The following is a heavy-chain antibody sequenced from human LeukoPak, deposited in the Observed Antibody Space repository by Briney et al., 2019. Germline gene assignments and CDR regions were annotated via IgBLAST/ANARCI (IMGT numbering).Heavy chain of an antibody. V-gene: IGHV3-21*01. CDR2: ISSGSGHI. J-gene: IGHJ3*02. CDR1: GFTFNTYS. D-gene: IGHD2-2*01. Sequence: GGPLRLSCAASGFTFNTYSITWVRQARGKGLEWVSSISSGSGHIYYADSLEGRFTISRDNAKNSLYLQMNSLRAEDTAVYYCARGGSSTTSRDTFDIWGQGTMVTVSS. CDR3: ARGGSSTTSRDTFDI.